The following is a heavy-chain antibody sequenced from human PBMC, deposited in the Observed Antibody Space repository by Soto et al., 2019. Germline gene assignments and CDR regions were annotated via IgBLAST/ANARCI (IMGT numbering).Heavy chain of an antibody. Sequence: EVQLVESGGGLVQPGGSLRLSCSASGFTFSSYAMHWVRQAPGKGLEYVSAISSNGGSTYYADSVKGRFTISRDNSKNTLYLQMSSLRAEDTAVYYCVKGSGSGQWLGAGYDYWGQGTLVTVSS. V-gene: IGHV3-64D*06. D-gene: IGHD6-19*01. CDR2: ISSNGGST. CDR1: GFTFSSYA. J-gene: IGHJ4*02. CDR3: VKGSGSGQWLGAGYDY.